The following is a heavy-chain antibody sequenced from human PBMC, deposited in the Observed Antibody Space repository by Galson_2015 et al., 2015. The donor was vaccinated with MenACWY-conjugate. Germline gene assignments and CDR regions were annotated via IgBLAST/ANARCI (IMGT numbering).Heavy chain of an antibody. D-gene: IGHD3-10*01. V-gene: IGHV3-7*03. CDR1: GFSFNIYW. CDR3: VRAMGFDY. CDR2: IKPDGSEK. Sequence: SLRLSCAASGFSFNIYWMTWVRQAPGKGLEWVANIKPDGSEKYSVDSVKGRFTISRDNTKNSLYLQMNSLRAEDTAVYYCVRAMGFDYWGQGTLVTVSS. J-gene: IGHJ4*02.